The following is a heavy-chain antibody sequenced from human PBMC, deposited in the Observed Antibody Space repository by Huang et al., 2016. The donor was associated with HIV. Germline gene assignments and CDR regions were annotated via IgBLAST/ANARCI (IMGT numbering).Heavy chain of an antibody. CDR3: ATVDYYDTSGPQRGYFDN. J-gene: IGHJ4*02. CDR1: GGSFRNFA. Sequence: QVQLVQSGAEVKKPGSSVKVSCKASGGSFRNFAIGWVRQAPGQGLGWVGGSIPTRGTANNAQKFQGRVTIIADESTSTAYMELGSLRSEDTAVYYCATVDYYDTSGPQRGYFDNWGQGTLVTVSS. CDR2: SIPTRGTA. V-gene: IGHV1-69*01. D-gene: IGHD3-22*01.